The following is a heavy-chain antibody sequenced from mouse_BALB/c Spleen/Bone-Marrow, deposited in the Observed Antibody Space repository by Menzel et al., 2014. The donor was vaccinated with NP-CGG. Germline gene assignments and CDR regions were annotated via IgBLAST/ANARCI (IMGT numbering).Heavy chain of an antibody. D-gene: IGHD1-2*01. J-gene: IGHJ3*01. Sequence: VQLQQSGPQLVRPGASVKISCKASGYSISSYWMHWVKQRPGQGLECIGMIDPSDSETRLNQKFKDKATLTVDKSSSTAYMQLNSPTSEDSAVYYCAPHYYGYAWFAYWGQGTLVTVSA. V-gene: IGHV1-74*01. CDR2: IDPSDSET. CDR3: APHYYGYAWFAY. CDR1: GYSISSYW.